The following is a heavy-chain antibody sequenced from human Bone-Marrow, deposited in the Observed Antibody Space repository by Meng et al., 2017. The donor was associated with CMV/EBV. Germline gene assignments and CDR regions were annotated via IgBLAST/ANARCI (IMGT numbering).Heavy chain of an antibody. CDR3: ARDGSGVGPAFDI. J-gene: IGHJ3*02. Sequence: GESLKISCAASGFTVSSNYMSWVRQAPGKGLEWVSVIYSGGSTYYADSVKGRFTIFRDKSKITLYLQMNSLRAEDTAMYYCARDGSGVGPAFDIWGQGTMVTGSS. CDR1: GFTVSSNY. D-gene: IGHD3-10*01. V-gene: IGHV3-53*01. CDR2: IYSGGST.